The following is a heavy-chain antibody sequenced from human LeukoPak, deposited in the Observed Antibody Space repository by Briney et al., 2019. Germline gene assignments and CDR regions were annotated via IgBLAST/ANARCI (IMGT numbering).Heavy chain of an antibody. Sequence: PSETLSLTCTVSGGSISSSSYYWGWIRQPPGKGLEWIGSIYYSGSTYYNPSLKSRVTISVDTSKNQFSLKLSSVTAADTAVYYCARDYSYYYYYYMDVWGKGTTVTVSS. CDR3: ARDYSYYYYYYMDV. J-gene: IGHJ6*03. CDR1: GGSISSSSYY. V-gene: IGHV4-39*02. D-gene: IGHD2-15*01. CDR2: IYYSGST.